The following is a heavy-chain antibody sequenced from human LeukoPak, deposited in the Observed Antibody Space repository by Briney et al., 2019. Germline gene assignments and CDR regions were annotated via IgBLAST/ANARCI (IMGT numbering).Heavy chain of an antibody. J-gene: IGHJ4*02. CDR1: GGTFSSYA. D-gene: IGHD3-10*01. CDR3: ARDPQITMVRGVITNGGFDY. V-gene: IGHV1-69*13. CDR2: IIPIFGTA. Sequence: GASVKVSCKASGGTFSSYAISWVRQAPGQGLEWMGGIIPIFGTANYAQKFQGRVTITADESTSTAYMELSSLRSEDTAVYYCARDPQITMVRGVITNGGFDYWGQGTLVTVSS.